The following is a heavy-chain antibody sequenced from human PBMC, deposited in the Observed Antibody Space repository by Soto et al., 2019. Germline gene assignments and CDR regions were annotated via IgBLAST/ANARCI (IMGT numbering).Heavy chain of an antibody. CDR2: IIPIFGTA. D-gene: IGHD3-22*01. CDR1: GGTFSSYA. V-gene: IGHV1-69*06. CDR3: ARGVKDYYDSSGFPPDGY. Sequence: SVKVSCKASGGTFSSYAISWVRQAPGQGLEWMGGIIPIFGTANYAQKFQGRVTITADKSTSTAYMELSSLRSEDTAVYYCARGVKDYYDSSGFPPDGYWGQGNLVTVSS. J-gene: IGHJ4*02.